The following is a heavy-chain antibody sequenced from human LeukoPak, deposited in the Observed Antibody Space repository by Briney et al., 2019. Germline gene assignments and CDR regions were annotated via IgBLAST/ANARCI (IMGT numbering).Heavy chain of an antibody. D-gene: IGHD6-19*01. CDR3: TREDSSGWYSMDY. CDR2: ISSSSSYI. Sequence: GGSLRLSCAASGFTFSSYSMNWVRQAPGKGLEWVSSISSSSSYIYYADSVKSRFTISRDNAKNSLYLQMNSLRVEDTAVYYCTREDSSGWYSMDYWGQGTLVTVSS. V-gene: IGHV3-21*01. J-gene: IGHJ4*02. CDR1: GFTFSSYS.